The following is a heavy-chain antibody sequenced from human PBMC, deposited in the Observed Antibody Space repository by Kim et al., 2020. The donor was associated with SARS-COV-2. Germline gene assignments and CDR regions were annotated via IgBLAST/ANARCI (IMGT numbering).Heavy chain of an antibody. D-gene: IGHD3-10*01. CDR1: GFTFSSYS. Sequence: GGSLRLSCAASGFTFSSYSMNWVRQAPGKGLEWVSSISSSSSYIYYADSVKGRFTISRDNAKNSLYLQMNSLRAEDTAVYYCARRVEGLLWFGELLIGGQGTLVTVSS. V-gene: IGHV3-21*01. CDR3: ARRVEGLLWFGELLI. J-gene: IGHJ4*02. CDR2: ISSSSSYI.